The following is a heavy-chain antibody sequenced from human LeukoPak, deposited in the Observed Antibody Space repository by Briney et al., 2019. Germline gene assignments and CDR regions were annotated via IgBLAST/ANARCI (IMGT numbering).Heavy chain of an antibody. J-gene: IGHJ3*02. CDR1: GFTFSRHD. CDR3: AKGVSSSWSNDAFDI. D-gene: IGHD6-13*01. CDR2: ISYDGSNK. V-gene: IGHV3-30*18. Sequence: GGSLRLSCAAPGFTFSRHDMNWVRQAPGKGLEWVAVISYDGSNKYYADSVKGRFTISRDNSKNTLYLQMNSLRTEDTAVYYCAKGVSSSWSNDAFDIWGQGTMVTVSS.